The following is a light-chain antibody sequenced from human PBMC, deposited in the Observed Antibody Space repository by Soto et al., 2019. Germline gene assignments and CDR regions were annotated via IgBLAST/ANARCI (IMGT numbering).Light chain of an antibody. V-gene: IGKV4-1*01. Sequence: DIVMTQSPDSLAVSLGERATINCKSSQSVLCSSNNKNFLAWYQQKPGQPPKLLIYWASTRESGVPDRFSGSESGTDFTLTISSLQAEDVAVYYCQQYYSIPITFGQGTRLEIK. CDR2: WAS. J-gene: IGKJ5*01. CDR3: QQYYSIPIT. CDR1: QSVLCSSNNKNF.